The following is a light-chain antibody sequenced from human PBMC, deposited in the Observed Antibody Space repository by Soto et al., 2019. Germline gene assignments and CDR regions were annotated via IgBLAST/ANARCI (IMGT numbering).Light chain of an antibody. CDR2: GNR. CDR3: QAYDYSLTASV. V-gene: IGLV1-40*01. J-gene: IGLJ3*02. CDR1: SSNLGAGYD. Sequence: QAVVTQPPSVSGAPGQRVTISCTGNSSNLGAGYDVHWYQQLPGAAPKLVIFGNRNRPSGVPERFSGSKSGTSASLAITGLQPEDDADYYCQAYDYSLTASVFGGGTKLTVL.